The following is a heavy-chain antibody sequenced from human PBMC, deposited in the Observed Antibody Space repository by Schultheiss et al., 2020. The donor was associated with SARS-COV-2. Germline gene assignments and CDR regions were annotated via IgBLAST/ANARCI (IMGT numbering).Heavy chain of an antibody. D-gene: IGHD6-13*01. CDR2: IYYSGST. J-gene: IGHJ6*03. V-gene: IGHV4-61*01. CDR3: ARAAAGPVSTNYYYYYYMDV. CDR1: GGSVSSGSYY. Sequence: SQTLSLTCTVSGGSVSSGSYYWSWIRQPPGKGLEWIGYIYYSGSTNYNPSLKSRVTISVDTSKNQFSLKLSSVTAADTAVYYCARAAAGPVSTNYYYYYYMDVWGKGTTVTVSS.